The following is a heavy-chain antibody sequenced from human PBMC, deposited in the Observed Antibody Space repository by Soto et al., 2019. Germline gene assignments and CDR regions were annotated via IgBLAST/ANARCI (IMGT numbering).Heavy chain of an antibody. CDR1: GFTFSSYG. CDR3: ARGGPPLCGGDCYSYDY. CDR2: IWYDGSNK. Sequence: SLRLSCAASGFTFSSYGMHWVRQAPGKGLEWVAVIWYDGSNKYYADSVKGRFTISRDNSKNTLYLQMNSLRAEDTAVYYCARGGPPLCGGDCYSYDYWGQGTLVTVSS. J-gene: IGHJ4*02. D-gene: IGHD2-21*02. V-gene: IGHV3-33*01.